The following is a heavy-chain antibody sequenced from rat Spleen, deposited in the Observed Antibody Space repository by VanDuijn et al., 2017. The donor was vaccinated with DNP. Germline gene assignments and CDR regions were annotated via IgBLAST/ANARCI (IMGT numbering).Heavy chain of an antibody. J-gene: IGHJ2*01. V-gene: IGHV3-1*01. CDR3: ARWSRYFDY. Sequence: EVQLQESGPGLVKPSQSLSLTCSVTGYSITSGYGWNWIRKFPGNKMEYIGHISYSGRTNYNPSLKSRFSITRDTSKNQFFLQLNSVTTEDTATYYCARWSRYFDYWGQGVMVTVSS. CDR2: ISYSGRT. CDR1: GYSITSGY.